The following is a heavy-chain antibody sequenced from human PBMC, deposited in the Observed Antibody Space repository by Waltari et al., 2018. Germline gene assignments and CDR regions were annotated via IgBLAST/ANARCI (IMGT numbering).Heavy chain of an antibody. D-gene: IGHD1-20*01. CDR2: IYYRGST. J-gene: IGHJ5*02. V-gene: IGHV4-39*01. Sequence: QLQLQESGPGLVKPSATLSLTCPASGASLRSNSYYWGWIRQPPGKGLDWIGSIYYRGSTYYNPSLKSRVTISVDTSKNQFSLTLSSVTAADTAVYYCARHDLYKSRKFDPWGQGTLVTVSS. CDR3: ARHDLYKSRKFDP. CDR1: GASLRSNSYY.